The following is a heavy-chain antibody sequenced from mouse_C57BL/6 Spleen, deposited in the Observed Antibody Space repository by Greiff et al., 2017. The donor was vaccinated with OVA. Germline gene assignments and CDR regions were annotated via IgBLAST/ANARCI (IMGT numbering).Heavy chain of an antibody. CDR2: IDPSDSYT. J-gene: IGHJ3*01. CDR3: ARKASRSYGTSCCGFAY. CDR1: GYTFTSYW. Sequence: VQLQQPGAELVMPGASVKLSCTASGYTFTSYWMHWVKQRPGQGLEWIGEIDPSDSYTNYNPKFKGKSTLTVDKSSSTAYMQLSSLTSEDSAVYSCARKASRSYGTSCCGFAYWGQGALVTVAA. D-gene: IGHD1-1*01. V-gene: IGHV1-69*01.